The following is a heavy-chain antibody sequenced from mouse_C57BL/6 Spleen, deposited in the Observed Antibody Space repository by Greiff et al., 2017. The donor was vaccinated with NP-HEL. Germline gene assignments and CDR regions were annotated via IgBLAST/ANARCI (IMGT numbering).Heavy chain of an antibody. CDR3: ARTPWDY. J-gene: IGHJ2*01. Sequence: VQLQQPGAELVKPGASVKLSCKAPAYTFTSSWMHWLKRRPGQGLEWIGMIHPNSGSTNYNEKFKSKATLTVDKSSSTAYMQLSSLTSEDSAVYYCARTPWDYWGQGTTLTVSS. CDR1: AYTFTSSW. CDR2: IHPNSGST. V-gene: IGHV1-64*01.